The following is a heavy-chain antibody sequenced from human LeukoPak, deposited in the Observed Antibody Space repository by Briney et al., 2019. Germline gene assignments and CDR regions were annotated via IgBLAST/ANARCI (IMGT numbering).Heavy chain of an antibody. Sequence: PGGSLRLSCAASGFTFSSYSMNWVRQAPGKGLEWVSYISSSSTIYYADSVKGRFTISRDNAKNSLYLQMNSLRDEDTAVYYCASGVRWRDYWGQGTLVTVSS. CDR3: ASGVRWRDY. D-gene: IGHD4-17*01. J-gene: IGHJ4*02. CDR1: GFTFSSYS. V-gene: IGHV3-48*02. CDR2: ISSSSTI.